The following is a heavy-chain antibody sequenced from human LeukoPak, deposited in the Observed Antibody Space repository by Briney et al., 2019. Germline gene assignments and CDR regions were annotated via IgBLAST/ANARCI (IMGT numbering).Heavy chain of an antibody. Sequence: ASVKVSCKVSGYTLTELSMHWVRQAPGKGLEWMGGFDPEDGETIYAQKFQGRVTMTEDTSTDTAYMELSSLRSEDTAVYYCATGRVWYGSGKSWFDPWGQGTLVTVSS. CDR3: ATGRVWYGSGKSWFDP. V-gene: IGHV1-24*01. D-gene: IGHD3-10*01. J-gene: IGHJ5*02. CDR2: FDPEDGET. CDR1: GYTLTELS.